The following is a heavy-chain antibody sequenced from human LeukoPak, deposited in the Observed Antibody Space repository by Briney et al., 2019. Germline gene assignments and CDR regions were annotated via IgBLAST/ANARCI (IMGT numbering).Heavy chain of an antibody. CDR1: GFTFSSYG. Sequence: PGGSLRRYCAASGFTFSSYGMHWVRQAPGKGLEWVAFIRYDGSNKYYADSVKGRFTISRDNSKNTLYLQMNSLRAEDTAVYYCAKDPSFRPGYFDYWGQGTLVTVSS. CDR2: IRYDGSNK. D-gene: IGHD2-21*01. CDR3: AKDPSFRPGYFDY. J-gene: IGHJ4*02. V-gene: IGHV3-30*02.